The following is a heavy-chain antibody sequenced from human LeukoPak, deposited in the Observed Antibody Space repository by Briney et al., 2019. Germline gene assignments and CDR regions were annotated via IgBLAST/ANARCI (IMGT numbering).Heavy chain of an antibody. V-gene: IGHV4-61*02. CDR2: IYTSGST. D-gene: IGHD3-10*01. J-gene: IGHJ4*02. CDR3: ARRINGARYYYGSGRRYYFDY. Sequence: SETLSLTCTVSGGSISSASYYWSWIRQPAGKGLEWIGRIYTSGSTNYNPSLKSRVTISVDTSKNQFSLKLSSVTAADTAVYYCARRINGARYYYGSGRRYYFDYWGQGTLVTVSS. CDR1: GGSISSASYY.